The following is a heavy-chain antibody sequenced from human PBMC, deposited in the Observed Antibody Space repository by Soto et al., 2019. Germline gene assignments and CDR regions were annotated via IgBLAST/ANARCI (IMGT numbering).Heavy chain of an antibody. V-gene: IGHV3-11*05. CDR1: GFTFSDDY. Sequence: GGSVRLSCAASGFTFSDDYMNWIRQAPGKGLEWVSYISSSGSYTNYADSVKGRFTISRDNAKNSLYLQMNSLRAEDTAVYYCARAKEMDVWGQGTTVTVSS. J-gene: IGHJ6*02. CDR3: ARAKEMDV. CDR2: ISSSGSYT.